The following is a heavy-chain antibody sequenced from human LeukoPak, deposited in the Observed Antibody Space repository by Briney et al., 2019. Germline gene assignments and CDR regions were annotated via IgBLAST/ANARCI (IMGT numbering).Heavy chain of an antibody. V-gene: IGHV3-9*01. CDR3: ARAMTTLD. D-gene: IGHD4-17*01. Sequence: PGGSLRLSCAASGFTFDDYAMHWVRQAPGKGLEWVSGISWNSGSIGYADSVKGRFTISRDNAKNSLYLQMNSLRAEDTAVYYCARAMTTLDWGQGTLVTVSS. CDR2: ISWNSGSI. CDR1: GFTFDDYA. J-gene: IGHJ4*02.